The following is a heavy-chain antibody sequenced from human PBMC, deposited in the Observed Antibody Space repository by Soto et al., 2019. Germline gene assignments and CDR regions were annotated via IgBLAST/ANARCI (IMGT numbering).Heavy chain of an antibody. D-gene: IGHD3-9*01. CDR2: IHHSGSF. J-gene: IGHJ5*02. CDR1: GGSITSNW. V-gene: IGHV4-4*02. Sequence: QVQLQESGPGLVNPSGTLSLTCAVSGGSITSNWWSWVRQPPGKGLEWIGEIHHSGSFNYNPSLRSRVTISIDKSKNQLSLKLTSLTAADTAVHYCGRNDWYRFDPWGQGTLVTVSS. CDR3: GRNDWYRFDP.